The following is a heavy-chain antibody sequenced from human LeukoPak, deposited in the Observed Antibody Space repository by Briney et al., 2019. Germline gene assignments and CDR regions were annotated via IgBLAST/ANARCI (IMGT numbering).Heavy chain of an antibody. V-gene: IGHV3-23*01. D-gene: IGHD3-22*01. J-gene: IGHJ4*02. CDR1: GFTLSSYA. CDR2: ISGSGGST. CDR3: AKDRGYYDSSGYYDY. Sequence: GGPVTLSCAPCGFTLSSYAMSWLPHAPGKGREWVSSISGSGGSTYYTDSVKGRFTISRDNSKNTLYLQMNSLRAEDTAVYYCAKDRGYYDSSGYYDYWGQGTLVTVSS.